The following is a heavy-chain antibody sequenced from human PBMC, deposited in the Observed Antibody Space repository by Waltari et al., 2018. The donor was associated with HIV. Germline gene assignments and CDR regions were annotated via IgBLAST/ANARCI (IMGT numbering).Heavy chain of an antibody. CDR2: INHSGST. CDR1: GGSFSGYY. D-gene: IGHD2-21*02. CDR3: ARGPDFLRAYCGGDCYLWFDP. J-gene: IGHJ5*02. Sequence: QVQLQQWGAGLLKPSETLSLTCAVYGGSFSGYYWSWIRQPPGKGLAWIGEINHSGSTNYNPSLKSRVTISVDTSKNQFSLKLSSVTAADTAVYYCARGPDFLRAYCGGDCYLWFDPWGQGTLVTVSS. V-gene: IGHV4-34*01.